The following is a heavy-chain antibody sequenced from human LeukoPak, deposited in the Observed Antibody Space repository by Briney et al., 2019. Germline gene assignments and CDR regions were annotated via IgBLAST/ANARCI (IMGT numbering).Heavy chain of an antibody. CDR1: GYTFTSYG. CDR3: ARDYYGSGSYYNSGVYYFDY. V-gene: IGHV1-18*01. D-gene: IGHD3-10*01. Sequence: ASVKVSCKASGYTFTSYGISWVRQAPGQGLEWMGWISAYNGNTNYAQKLQGRVTMTTDTSTSTAYMELRSLRSDDTAVYYCARDYYGSGSYYNSGVYYFDYWGQGTLVTVSS. J-gene: IGHJ4*02. CDR2: ISAYNGNT.